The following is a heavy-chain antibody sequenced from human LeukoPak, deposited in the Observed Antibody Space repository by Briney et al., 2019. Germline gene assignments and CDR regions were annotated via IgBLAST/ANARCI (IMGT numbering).Heavy chain of an antibody. V-gene: IGHV4-39*01. J-gene: IGHJ1*01. CDR2: VYYSGST. CDR1: GGSISSSSYY. Sequence: PSETLSFTCSVSGGSISSSSYYWGWIRQPPGKGLEWIGTVYYSGSTYYNPSLKSRVTISVDLSKNQFSLKLSSVTAAETAVYYCARHASLRSPLVYWGQGILVTVSS. CDR3: ARHASLRSPLVY. D-gene: IGHD3-16*01.